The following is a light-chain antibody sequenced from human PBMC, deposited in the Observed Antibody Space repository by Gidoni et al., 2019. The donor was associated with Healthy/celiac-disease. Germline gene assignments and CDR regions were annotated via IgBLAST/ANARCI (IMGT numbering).Light chain of an antibody. Sequence: DNQMTQSPSTPSASVGDRVTITCRASQSISSWFAWYQQKPGKAPKLLIYKASSLESGVPSRFSGSGSGTDFTLTISSLQPDDFATYYCQQYNSYPWTFGQGTKVEIK. J-gene: IGKJ1*01. CDR2: KAS. CDR1: QSISSW. V-gene: IGKV1-5*03. CDR3: QQYNSYPWT.